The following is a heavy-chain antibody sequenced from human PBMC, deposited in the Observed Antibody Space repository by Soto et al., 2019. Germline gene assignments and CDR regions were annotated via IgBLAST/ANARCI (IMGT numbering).Heavy chain of an antibody. CDR3: AREYGSGSYWGYHMDV. J-gene: IGHJ6*03. CDR2: IYYSGST. D-gene: IGHD3-10*01. V-gene: IGHV4-39*02. Sequence: ETLSLTCTVSGGSTSSSSYYWGWIRQPPGKGLEWIGSIYYSGSTYYNPSLKSRVTISVDMSKNQFSLKLSSVTAADTAVYYCAREYGSGSYWGYHMDVWGKGTTVTVSS. CDR1: GGSTSSSSYY.